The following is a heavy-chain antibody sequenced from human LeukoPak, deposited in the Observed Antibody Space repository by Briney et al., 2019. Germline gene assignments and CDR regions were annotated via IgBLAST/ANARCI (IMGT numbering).Heavy chain of an antibody. D-gene: IGHD3-3*01. J-gene: IGHJ6*02. Sequence: GGSLRLSCAASGFTVSSNYMSWVRQAPGKGLEWDSVIYSGGSTYYADSVKGRFTISRDNSKNTLYLQMNSLGAEDTAVYYCARDWAITVSYGMDVWGQGTTVTVSS. V-gene: IGHV3-53*01. CDR2: IYSGGST. CDR3: ARDWAITVSYGMDV. CDR1: GFTVSSNY.